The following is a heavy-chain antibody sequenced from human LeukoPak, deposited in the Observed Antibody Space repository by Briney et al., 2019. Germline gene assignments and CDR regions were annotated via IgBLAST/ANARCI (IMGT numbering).Heavy chain of an antibody. CDR3: AREFDYPDAFDI. Sequence: PSETLSLTCTVSGGSISSSSYYWGWIRQPPGKGLEWIGSIYYSGSTYYNPSLKSRVTISVDTSKNQFSLKLSSVTAADTAVYYCAREFDYPDAFDIWGQGTMVTVSS. CDR1: GGSISSSSYY. D-gene: IGHD3-9*01. J-gene: IGHJ3*02. CDR2: IYYSGST. V-gene: IGHV4-39*07.